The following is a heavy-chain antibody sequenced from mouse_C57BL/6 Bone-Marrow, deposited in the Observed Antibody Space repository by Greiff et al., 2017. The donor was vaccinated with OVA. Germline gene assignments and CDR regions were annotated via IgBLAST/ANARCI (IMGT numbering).Heavy chain of an antibody. CDR3: ARIDSSGPFAY. J-gene: IGHJ3*01. CDR2: IDPSDGYT. D-gene: IGHD3-2*02. Sequence: VQLQQPGAELVMPGASVKLSCKASGYTFTSYWMHWVKQRPGQGLEWIGEIDPSDGYTNYNQKFKGKSTLTVDKSSSAAYMQLSSLTSEDSAVYYCARIDSSGPFAYWGQGTLVTVSA. CDR1: GYTFTSYW. V-gene: IGHV1-69*01.